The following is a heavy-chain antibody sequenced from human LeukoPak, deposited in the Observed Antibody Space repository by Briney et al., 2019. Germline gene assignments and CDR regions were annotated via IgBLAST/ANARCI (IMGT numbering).Heavy chain of an antibody. CDR1: GYSFTSYW. V-gene: IGHV5-51*01. D-gene: IGHD3-10*01. CDR3: ARPSESMVRGFSAFDI. CDR2: IYPGDSDT. J-gene: IGHJ3*02. Sequence: GESLKTSCKGSGYSFTSYWIGWVRQMPGKGLEWMGIIYPGDSDTRYSPSFQGQVTISADKSISTVYLQWSSLKASDTAMYYCARPSESMVRGFSAFDIWGQGTMVTVSS.